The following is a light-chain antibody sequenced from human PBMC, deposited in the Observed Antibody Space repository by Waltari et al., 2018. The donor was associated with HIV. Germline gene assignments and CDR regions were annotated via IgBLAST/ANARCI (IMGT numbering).Light chain of an antibody. CDR3: QVWETIGDHRV. CDR1: NIGSKT. J-gene: IGLJ3*02. V-gene: IGLV3-21*02. Sequence: SYVMTQSPSVSVAPGQTARITCGGYNIGSKTVHWYQQKPGQAPVLVVYDDSVRPSGIPERFSGSNSGNTATLTIRRVEAGDEAGYYCQVWETIGDHRVFGGGTTLTVL. CDR2: DDS.